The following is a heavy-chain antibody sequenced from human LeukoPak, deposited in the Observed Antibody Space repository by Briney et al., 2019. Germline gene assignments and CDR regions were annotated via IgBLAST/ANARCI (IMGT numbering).Heavy chain of an antibody. CDR1: GFTFSSYS. Sequence: KPGGSLRLSCAASGFTFSSYSMNWVRQAPGKGLEWVSSISSSSSYIYYADSVKGRFTISRDNAKNSLYLQMNSLRAEDTAVYYCARIPYCGGDCYPYYFDYWGQGTLVTVSS. CDR3: ARIPYCGGDCYPYYFDY. V-gene: IGHV3-21*01. CDR2: ISSSSSYI. D-gene: IGHD2-21*02. J-gene: IGHJ4*02.